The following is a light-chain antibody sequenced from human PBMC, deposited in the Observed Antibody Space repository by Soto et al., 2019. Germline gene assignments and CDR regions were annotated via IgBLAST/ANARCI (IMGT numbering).Light chain of an antibody. CDR3: QQYNNWPPT. J-gene: IGKJ1*01. CDR2: GAS. Sequence: EIVMTQSPATLSVSPGERATLSCRASRSVSGNLAWYQQKPGQAPRLLIYGASTRATGIPARFSGSGSGTEFTLTISSLRSEDFAVYYCQQYNNWPPTFGQGTKVEIK. V-gene: IGKV3D-15*01. CDR1: RSVSGN.